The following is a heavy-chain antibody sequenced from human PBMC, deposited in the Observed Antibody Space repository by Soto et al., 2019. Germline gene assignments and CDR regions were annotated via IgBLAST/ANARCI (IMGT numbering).Heavy chain of an antibody. D-gene: IGHD6-19*01. CDR3: ARDMYSSDYFVKWFEP. CDR1: EFSFSSYA. CDR2: ISKDGMNK. Sequence: QVRLVESGGGVVQPGRSLRLFCTASEFSFSSYAMYWFRQPPGKGLEWVAVISKDGMNKNYADSVKGRVTVSRDNANYSLDLQLNSLRGEDTAMYYCARDMYSSDYFVKWFEPWGQGTLVTVSS. V-gene: IGHV3-30*04. J-gene: IGHJ5*02.